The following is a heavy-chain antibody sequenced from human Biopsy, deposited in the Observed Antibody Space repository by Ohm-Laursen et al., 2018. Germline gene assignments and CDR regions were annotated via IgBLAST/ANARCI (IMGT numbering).Heavy chain of an antibody. CDR3: ARATNSTGWPYYYFYGMDV. CDR2: IYYSEST. Sequence: TLSLTCTVSGASIISGGHFWNWIRQHPGKGLEWIGYIYYSESTYYNPSLKSRVSISVDTSKNQFSLKLNSVTVADTAVYYCARATNSTGWPYYYFYGMDVWGQGTTVTVSS. CDR1: GASIISGGHF. J-gene: IGHJ6*02. D-gene: IGHD2/OR15-2a*01. V-gene: IGHV4-31*03.